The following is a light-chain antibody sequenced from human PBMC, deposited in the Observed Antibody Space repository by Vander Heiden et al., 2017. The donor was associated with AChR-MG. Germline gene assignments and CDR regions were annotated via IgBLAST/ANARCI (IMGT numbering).Light chain of an antibody. CDR2: LNSDGTQ. Sequence: VLTQPPSASGSRGASVNITCSLSSDHTTFAIAWHRLSPGKGPHFLMRLNSDGTQQYRDGIRDRFLGSSSGPARYLTILDLQSDDEGDYYCQTWIHGLHFFGGGTKLTVL. J-gene: IGLJ2*01. V-gene: IGLV4-69*01. CDR3: QTWIHGLHF. CDR1: SDHTTFA.